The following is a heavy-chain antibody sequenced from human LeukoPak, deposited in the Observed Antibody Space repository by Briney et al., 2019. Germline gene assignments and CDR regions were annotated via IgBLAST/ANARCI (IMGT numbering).Heavy chain of an antibody. Sequence: GASVKVSCKTSGYTFTSYDINWVRQATGQGLEWMGWMNPNIGNTGYAQNFQGRVTMTRNTSIGTAYMELSSLRSEDTAVYYCARDPLHIVGGLDYFDYWGQGTLVTVSS. D-gene: IGHD2-21*01. CDR2: MNPNIGNT. J-gene: IGHJ4*02. V-gene: IGHV1-8*01. CDR3: ARDPLHIVGGLDYFDY. CDR1: GYTFTSYD.